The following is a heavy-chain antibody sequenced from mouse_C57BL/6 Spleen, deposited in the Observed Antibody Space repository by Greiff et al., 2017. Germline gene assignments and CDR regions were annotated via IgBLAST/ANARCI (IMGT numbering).Heavy chain of an antibody. CDR3: ARSCYEYDGAWFAY. J-gene: IGHJ3*01. Sequence: QVHVKQPGAELVKPGASVTLSCKASGYTFTSYWMHWVKQRPGQGLEWIGMIHPNSGSTNYNEKFKSKATLTVDKSSSTAYMQLSSLTSEDSAVYYCARSCYEYDGAWFAYWGQGTLVTVSA. CDR1: GYTFTSYW. D-gene: IGHD2-4*01. V-gene: IGHV1-64*01. CDR2: IHPNSGST.